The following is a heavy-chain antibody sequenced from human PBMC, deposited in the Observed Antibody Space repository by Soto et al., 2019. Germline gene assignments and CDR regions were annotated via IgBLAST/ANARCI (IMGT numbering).Heavy chain of an antibody. D-gene: IGHD5-12*01. J-gene: IGHJ4*02. CDR2: IAPIGYST. Sequence: EVQLLESGGGLVQPGGSLRLSCAVSGLTFRNHAMSWVRQAPGKWLEWVSTIAPIGYSTHSAGSVEGRFTISRDDSRRTLAMQMRSLRVDAMVVSFFKYWVAPHSGYRGQRILVAVSS. V-gene: IGHV3-23*01. CDR1: GLTFRNHA. CDR3: KYWVAPHSGY.